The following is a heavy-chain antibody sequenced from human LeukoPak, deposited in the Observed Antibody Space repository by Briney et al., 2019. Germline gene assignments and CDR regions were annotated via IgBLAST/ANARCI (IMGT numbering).Heavy chain of an antibody. Sequence: SQTLSLTCAISGDSVSSNSAAWNWIRQSPSRGLEWLGRTYYRSKWYNDYAVSVKSRITINPDTSKNQFSLKLSSVTAADTAVYYCARGRLYGGWYRWDYFDYWGQGTLVTVSS. V-gene: IGHV6-1*01. CDR3: ARGRLYGGWYRWDYFDY. CDR1: GDSVSSNSAA. CDR2: TYYRSKWYN. J-gene: IGHJ4*02. D-gene: IGHD6-19*01.